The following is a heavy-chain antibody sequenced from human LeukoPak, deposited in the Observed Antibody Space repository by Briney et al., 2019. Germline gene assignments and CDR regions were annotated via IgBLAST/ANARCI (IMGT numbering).Heavy chain of an antibody. CDR2: INHSGST. J-gene: IGHJ4*02. CDR1: GGSFSGYY. D-gene: IGHD2-2*01. CDR3: ARGRTRAASWRDYFDY. V-gene: IGHV4-34*01. Sequence: PSETPSLTCAVYGGSFSGYYWSWIRQPPGKGLEWIGEINHSGSTNYNPSLKSRVTISVDTSKNQFSLKLSSVTAADTAVYYCARGRTRAASWRDYFDYWGQGTLVTVSS.